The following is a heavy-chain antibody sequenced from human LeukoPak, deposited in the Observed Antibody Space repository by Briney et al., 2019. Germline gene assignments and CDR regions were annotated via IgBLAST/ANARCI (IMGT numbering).Heavy chain of an antibody. Sequence: GGSLRLSCAASGFTFSSYSMNWVRQAPGKGLEWVSSISTSGSYIYYADSVKGRFTISRDNSKNTLYPQMNSLRAEDTAVYYCARDRWELGAFDIWGQGTMVTVSS. CDR1: GFTFSSYS. CDR3: ARDRWELGAFDI. V-gene: IGHV3-21*01. D-gene: IGHD1-26*01. J-gene: IGHJ3*02. CDR2: ISTSGSYI.